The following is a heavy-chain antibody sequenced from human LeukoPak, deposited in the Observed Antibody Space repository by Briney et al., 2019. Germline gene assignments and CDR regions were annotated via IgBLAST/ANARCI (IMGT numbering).Heavy chain of an antibody. CDR1: GGTFSSYT. Sequence: ASVKVSCKASGGTFSSYTISWVRQAPGQGLEWMGRIIPILGIANYAQKFQGRVTITADKSTSTAYMELGSLRSEDTAVYYCARSMVRGVIITLGAFDIWGQGTMVTVSS. CDR3: ARSMVRGVIITLGAFDI. J-gene: IGHJ3*02. D-gene: IGHD3-10*01. V-gene: IGHV1-69*02. CDR2: IIPILGIA.